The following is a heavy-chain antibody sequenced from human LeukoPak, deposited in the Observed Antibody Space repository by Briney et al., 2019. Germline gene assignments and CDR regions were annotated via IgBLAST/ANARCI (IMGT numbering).Heavy chain of an antibody. V-gene: IGHV3-30*04. J-gene: IGHJ6*02. CDR3: ARINFYYYGMDV. D-gene: IGHD3-16*01. CDR1: GFTFSNYV. CDR2: ISYDGNNK. Sequence: GGSLRLSCAASGFTFSNYVIHWVRQAPGKGLEWVAVISYDGNNKYYADCVKGRFTISRDNSKNTLYLQMNSLRGEDTAVYYCARINFYYYGMDVWGQGTTVTVSS.